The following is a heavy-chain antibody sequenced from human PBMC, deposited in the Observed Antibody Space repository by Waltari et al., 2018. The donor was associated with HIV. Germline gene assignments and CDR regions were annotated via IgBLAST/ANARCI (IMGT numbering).Heavy chain of an antibody. CDR2: IKTKTEGGTT. V-gene: IGHV3-15*01. CDR1: GFTFSYAW. J-gene: IGHJ3*02. CDR3: ATDRRGAFDI. Sequence: EVQLVESGGGLIKPGGSLRLSCAASGFTFSYAWMSWVRQAPGRGLEWVVRIKTKTEGGTTDYAAPVKGRFTISRDDSKNTLYLQMNNLKTEDTAVYYCATDRRGAFDIWGQGTMVTVSS.